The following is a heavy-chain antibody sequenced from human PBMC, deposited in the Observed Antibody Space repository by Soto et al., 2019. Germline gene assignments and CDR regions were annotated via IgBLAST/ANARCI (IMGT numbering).Heavy chain of an antibody. CDR1: GGSFSAYY. D-gene: IGHD6-19*01. CDR2: IYHGGSD. V-gene: IGHV4-34*01. CDR3: ARSLAQSRGWHY. Sequence: QVQLQQWGAGLLKPSETLSLTCAVYGGSFSAYYWRWIRQPPGKGLEWLGVIYHGGSDNYNPSLKIRVTTSRDPSKNQCSLKLNSVTAADTAVYYCARSLAQSRGWHYWGQGTLVTVSS. J-gene: IGHJ4*02.